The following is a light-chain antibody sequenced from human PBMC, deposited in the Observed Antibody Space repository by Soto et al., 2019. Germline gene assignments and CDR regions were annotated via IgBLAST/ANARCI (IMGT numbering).Light chain of an antibody. Sequence: EIVLTQSPGTLSLSPGERATLSCRASQSVSSNYLAWYQKKPGQAPRLLINGASSRATGIPDRFSASGSGTDFTLTISRLEPEDFAVYYCQQYGTSALFTFGPGTKVDIK. CDR3: QQYGTSALFT. CDR2: GAS. V-gene: IGKV3-20*01. J-gene: IGKJ3*01. CDR1: QSVSSNY.